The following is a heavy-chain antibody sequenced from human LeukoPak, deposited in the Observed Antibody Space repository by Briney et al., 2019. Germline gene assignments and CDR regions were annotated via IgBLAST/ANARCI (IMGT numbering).Heavy chain of an antibody. Sequence: SETLSLTCAVYGGSFSGYYWSWIRQPPGKGLEWIGYIYYSGSTNYNPSLKSRVTISVDTSKNQFSLKLSSVTAADTAVYYCARRSITMVFDYWGQGTPVTVSS. V-gene: IGHV4-59*08. CDR3: ARRSITMVFDY. D-gene: IGHD3-10*01. CDR2: IYYSGST. CDR1: GGSFSGYY. J-gene: IGHJ4*02.